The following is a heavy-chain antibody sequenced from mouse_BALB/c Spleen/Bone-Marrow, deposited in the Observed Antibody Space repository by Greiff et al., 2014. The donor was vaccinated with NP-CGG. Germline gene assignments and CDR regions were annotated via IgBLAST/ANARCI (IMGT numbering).Heavy chain of an antibody. V-gene: IGHV14-3*02. Sequence: EVMLVESGAELVKPGASVKLSCTASGFNIKDTYMHWVKQRPEQGLEWIGRIDPANGNTKYDPKFQGKATITADTSSNTAYLQLSSLTSEDTAVHYCASYVYGYYFDYWGQGTTLTVSS. CDR2: IDPANGNT. D-gene: IGHD2-2*01. CDR3: ASYVYGYYFDY. CDR1: GFNIKDTY. J-gene: IGHJ2*01.